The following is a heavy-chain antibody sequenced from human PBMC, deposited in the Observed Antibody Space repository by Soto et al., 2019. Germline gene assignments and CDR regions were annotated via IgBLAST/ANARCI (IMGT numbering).Heavy chain of an antibody. CDR1: GITISNYP. CDR3: VKDDGGYPSTAPP. V-gene: IGHV3-23*01. D-gene: IGHD3-22*01. Sequence: EVQLLESGGGLVQPGGSLRLSCAASGITISNYPMSWVRQAPGKGLDWVSGISGSGDRTYYADSAKGRFTISKDISRNSLSLQLDSLGVEDTAVYLCVKDDGGYPSTAPPWGQGTLVTVSS. CDR2: ISGSGDRT. J-gene: IGHJ5*02.